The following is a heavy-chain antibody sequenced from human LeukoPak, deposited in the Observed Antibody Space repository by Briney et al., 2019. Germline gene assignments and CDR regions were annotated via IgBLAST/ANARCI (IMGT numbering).Heavy chain of an antibody. CDR3: ARDYN. V-gene: IGHV3-7*01. CDR2: INQYGSEK. J-gene: IGHJ4*02. CDR1: GFTFSNYW. Sequence: GGSLRLSCAASGFTFSNYWMSWVRQAPGKGLEWVANINQYGSEKYYVGSVKGRFTISRDNAKNSLYLQMNSLRAEDTAVYYCARDYNLGQGTLVTVSS.